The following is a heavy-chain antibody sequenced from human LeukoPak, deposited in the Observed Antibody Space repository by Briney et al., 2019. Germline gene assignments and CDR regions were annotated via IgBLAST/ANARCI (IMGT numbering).Heavy chain of an antibody. Sequence: PSETLSLTCAVYGGSFSGYYWSWIRQPPGKGLEWIGEINHSGSTNYNLSLKSRVTISVDTSKSQFSLKLSSVTAADTAVYYCARVSGYYGSGSSPWGQGTLVIVSS. CDR2: INHSGST. V-gene: IGHV4-34*01. CDR3: ARVSGYYGSGSSP. J-gene: IGHJ5*02. D-gene: IGHD3-10*01. CDR1: GGSFSGYY.